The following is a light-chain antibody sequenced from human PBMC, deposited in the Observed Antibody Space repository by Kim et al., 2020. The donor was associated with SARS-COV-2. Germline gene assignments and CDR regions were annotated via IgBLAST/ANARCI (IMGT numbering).Light chain of an antibody. CDR1: QRISSNY. V-gene: IGKV3-20*01. CDR2: DAS. J-gene: IGKJ2*03. CDR3: HQYIRSPYS. Sequence: EILLTQSPGTLSLSPGERATLSCRANQRISSNYLAWYQHKPGQSPRLLIHDASNRATGIPDRFSGSGSGTDFTLTISRLEPEDFAVYYCHQYIRSPYSFGQGTKREIK.